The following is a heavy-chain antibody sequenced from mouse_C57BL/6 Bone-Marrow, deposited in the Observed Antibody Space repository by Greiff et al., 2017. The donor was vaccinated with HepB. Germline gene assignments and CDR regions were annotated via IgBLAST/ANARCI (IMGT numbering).Heavy chain of an antibody. Sequence: VQLQQSGAELVKPGASVKLSCKASGYTFTEYTIHWVKQRSGQGLEWIGWFYPGSGSIKDNEKFKDKATLTADKSSSTVYMELSRFTSADSAVYFCGGGITTVVGNYAMDYWGQGTSVTVSS. D-gene: IGHD1-1*01. V-gene: IGHV1-62-2*01. CDR1: GYTFTEYT. CDR3: GGGITTVVGNYAMDY. J-gene: IGHJ4*01. CDR2: FYPGSGSI.